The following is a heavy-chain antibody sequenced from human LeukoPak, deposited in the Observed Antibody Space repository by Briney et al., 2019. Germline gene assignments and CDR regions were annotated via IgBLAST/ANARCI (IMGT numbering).Heavy chain of an antibody. J-gene: IGHJ3*02. V-gene: IGHV3-74*01. CDR1: GFTFNTYW. D-gene: IGHD3-22*01. CDR3: ARDAYYYDSSGYYFETYAFDI. Sequence: GGCLRLSCAASGFTFNTYWMHWVREAPGKRLVWVSRSNSDGSRTIYADSVKGRFTISRDNAKNTLYLQINSLRAEDTAVYYCARDAYYYDSSGYYFETYAFDIWGQGTMVTVSS. CDR2: SNSDGSRT.